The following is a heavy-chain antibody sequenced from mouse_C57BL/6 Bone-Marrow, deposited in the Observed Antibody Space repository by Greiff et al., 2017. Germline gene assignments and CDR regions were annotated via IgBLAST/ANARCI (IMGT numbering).Heavy chain of an antibody. CDR3: TTGDGYYVGAIDY. V-gene: IGHV14-4*01. CDR2: IDPENGDT. CDR1: GFNIKDDY. Sequence: EVQLQQSGAELVRPGASVTLSCTASGFNIKDDYMHWVKQRPEQGLEWIGWIDPENGDTEYASKFQGKATITADASSNTAYLQLSSLTSEDTAVYYCTTGDGYYVGAIDYWGQGTSVTVSS. J-gene: IGHJ4*01. D-gene: IGHD2-3*01.